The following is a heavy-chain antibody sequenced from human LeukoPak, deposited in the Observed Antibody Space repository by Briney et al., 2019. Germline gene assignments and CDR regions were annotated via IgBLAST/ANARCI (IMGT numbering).Heavy chain of an antibody. Sequence: PSETLSHTCTVSGGSISIYYWSCLPDPAGKGLEWIGRIYTSGNTNYNPSLKSRVNISVDTSKNQFSLKLSSVTAADTAVYYCARVSCRYGDDCGMDVWGQGTTVTVSS. CDR3: ARVSCRYGDDCGMDV. CDR2: IYTSGNT. V-gene: IGHV4-4*07. J-gene: IGHJ6*02. D-gene: IGHD4-17*01. CDR1: GGSISIYY.